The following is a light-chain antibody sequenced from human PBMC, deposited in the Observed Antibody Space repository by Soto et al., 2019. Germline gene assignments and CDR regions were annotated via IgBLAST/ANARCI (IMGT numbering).Light chain of an antibody. Sequence: DIQMTQSPSSLSASFADRVTITCRTSQMISGYLNWYRHKPGKAPTLLIYAASTLQSGVPSRFSGSGSGTDFTLTISNLQPEDFATYYCQQSYSTLPITFGQGTRLEIK. CDR2: AAS. CDR3: QQSYSTLPIT. CDR1: QMISGY. J-gene: IGKJ5*01. V-gene: IGKV1-39*01.